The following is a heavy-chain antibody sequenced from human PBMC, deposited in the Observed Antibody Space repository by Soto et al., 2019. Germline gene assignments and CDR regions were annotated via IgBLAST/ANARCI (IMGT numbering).Heavy chain of an antibody. V-gene: IGHV4-61*01. Sequence: PSETLSLTCTFSGGSVSSGSYYWSWIRQPPGKGLEWIGYIYYSGSTNYNPSLKSRVTISVDTSKNQFSLKLSSVTAADTAVYYCARGGYDILTGYYNTPFDYWGQGTLVTVSS. CDR3: ARGGYDILTGYYNTPFDY. J-gene: IGHJ4*02. CDR1: GGSVSSGSYY. CDR2: IYYSGST. D-gene: IGHD3-9*01.